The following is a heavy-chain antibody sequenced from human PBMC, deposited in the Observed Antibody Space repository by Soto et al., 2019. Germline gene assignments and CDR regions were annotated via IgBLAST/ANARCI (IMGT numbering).Heavy chain of an antibody. CDR1: GFAFSSYW. J-gene: IGHJ4*02. Sequence: EVHLVESGGGSVQPGGSLKLSCAGSGFAFSSYWIHWVRQVPGKGLVWVSRINGDGSTTSYADSVRGRLTISRDNAKDTLYLQMNSLRAEDTALYYCARGGQGRYYFDYWGQGTLVTVSS. V-gene: IGHV3-74*01. CDR2: INGDGSTT. CDR3: ARGGQGRYYFDY.